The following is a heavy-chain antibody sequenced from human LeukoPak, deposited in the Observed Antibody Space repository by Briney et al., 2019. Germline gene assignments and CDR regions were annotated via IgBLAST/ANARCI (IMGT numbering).Heavy chain of an antibody. V-gene: IGHV4-61*02. Sequence: SETLSLTRTVSGGSISSGSYHWSWIRQPAGKGLEWIGRIYTSGSTNYNPSLKSRVTISVNTSKNQFSLKLSSVTAADTAVYYCAWQGTYDSSGDDAFDIWGQGTVVTVSS. CDR2: IYTSGST. CDR3: AWQGTYDSSGDDAFDI. D-gene: IGHD3-22*01. CDR1: GGSISSGSYH. J-gene: IGHJ3*02.